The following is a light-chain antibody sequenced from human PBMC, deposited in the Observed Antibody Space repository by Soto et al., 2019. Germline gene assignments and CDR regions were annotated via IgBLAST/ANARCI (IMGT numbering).Light chain of an antibody. CDR3: RSYTSSSTRV. CDR1: SSDVGGYNY. J-gene: IGLJ3*02. CDR2: EVS. V-gene: IGLV2-14*01. Sequence: QSALTQPASVSGSPGQSITISCTGTSSDVGGYNYVSWYQQHPGKAPKLMIYEVSNRPSGVSNRFSGSKSGNTASLTISGLQDEDEADYYCRSYTSSSTRVFGGGTKLPVL.